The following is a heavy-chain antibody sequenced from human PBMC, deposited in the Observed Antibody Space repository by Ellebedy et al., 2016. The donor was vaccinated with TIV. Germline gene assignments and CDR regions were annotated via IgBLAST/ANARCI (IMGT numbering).Heavy chain of an antibody. Sequence: PGGSLRLSCAAAGFTFSDCWMHWVRQAPGKGLEWVSVIYSGGSTYYGDSVKGRFTISRDNSKNTVYLQMNSLRAEDTAVYYCARNRDSSGWYADYWGQGTLVTVSS. CDR2: IYSGGST. J-gene: IGHJ4*02. V-gene: IGHV3-66*01. CDR3: ARNRDSSGWYADY. D-gene: IGHD6-19*01. CDR1: GFTFSDCW.